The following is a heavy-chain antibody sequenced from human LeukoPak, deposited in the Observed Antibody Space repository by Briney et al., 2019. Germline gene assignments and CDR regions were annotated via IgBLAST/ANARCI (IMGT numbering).Heavy chain of an antibody. J-gene: IGHJ3*02. V-gene: IGHV3-7*04. CDR2: IKPDGSEK. D-gene: IGHD3-3*01. CDR3: ARGDFWSDYYHDAFDI. Sequence: GRSLRLSYAASGLPFSNYWMSSVRQAPGKGLYFVANIKPDGSEKYYVNSVKGRFTISRDNAKNSLYLQMNSTRDEGTAVYYCARGDFWSDYYHDAFDIWGQGTMVTVSS. CDR1: GLPFSNYW.